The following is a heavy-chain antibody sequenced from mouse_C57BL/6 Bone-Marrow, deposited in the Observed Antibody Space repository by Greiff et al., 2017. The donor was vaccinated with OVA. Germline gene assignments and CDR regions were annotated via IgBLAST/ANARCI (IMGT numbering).Heavy chain of an antibody. J-gene: IGHJ4*01. V-gene: IGHV1-81*01. D-gene: IGHD2-1*01. CDR1: GYTFTSYG. CDR2: IYPRSGNT. Sequence: QVQLQQSGAELARPGASVKLSCKASGYTFTSYGISWVKQRTGQGLEWIGEIYPRSGNTYYNEKFKGKATLTADKSSRTAYMELRSLTSEDSAVYVGASSGIYYGKGYYAMDYWGQGTSVTVSS. CDR3: ASSGIYYGKGYYAMDY.